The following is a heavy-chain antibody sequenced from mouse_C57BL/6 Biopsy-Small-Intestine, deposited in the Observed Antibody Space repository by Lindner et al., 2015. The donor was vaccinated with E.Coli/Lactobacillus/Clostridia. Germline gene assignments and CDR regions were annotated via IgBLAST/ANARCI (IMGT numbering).Heavy chain of an antibody. D-gene: IGHD4-1*02. V-gene: IGHV5-6*01. J-gene: IGHJ2*01. CDR3: ARHPQLGPYYFDY. CDR2: ISSGGSYT. CDR1: GSTFSSYG. Sequence: VQLQESGGDLVKPGGSLKLSCAASGSTFSSYGMSWVRQTPDKRLEWVATISSGGSYTYYPDSVKGRFTISRDNAKNTLYLQMSSLKSEDTAMYYCARHPQLGPYYFDYWGQGTTLTVSS.